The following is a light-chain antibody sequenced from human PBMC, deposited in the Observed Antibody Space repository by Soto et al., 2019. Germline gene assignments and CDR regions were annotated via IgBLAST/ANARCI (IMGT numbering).Light chain of an antibody. CDR2: STD. CDR3: LLYYGGAVI. V-gene: IGLV7-43*01. CDR1: TGAVTSGHY. Sequence: QAVVTQEPSLTVSPGGTVTLTCPSSTGAVTSGHYANWLQQKPGQAPRALIYSTDTKHSWTPARFSGSLLGGKAALTLSGVRPEDEADYYCLLYYGGAVIFGGGTKLTVL. J-gene: IGLJ2*01.